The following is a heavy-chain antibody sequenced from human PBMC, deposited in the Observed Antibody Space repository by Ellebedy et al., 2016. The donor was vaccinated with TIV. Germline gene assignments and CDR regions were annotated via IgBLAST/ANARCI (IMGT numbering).Heavy chain of an antibody. Sequence: AASVKVSCKASGYTFKDYNIHWVRQTPGQGLEWMGWINSDSGATDYAQKFQGRVTLTSDTSVTTLYMDLSGLTSDDTAVYFCARTKAPRWLISPFDAFDIWGQGTLVTVSS. V-gene: IGHV1-2*02. J-gene: IGHJ3*02. D-gene: IGHD4-23*01. CDR3: ARTKAPRWLISPFDAFDI. CDR1: GYTFKDYN. CDR2: INSDSGAT.